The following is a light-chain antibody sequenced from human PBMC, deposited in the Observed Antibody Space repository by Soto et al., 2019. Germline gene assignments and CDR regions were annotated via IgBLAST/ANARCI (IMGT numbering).Light chain of an antibody. CDR1: QSVSSN. J-gene: IGKJ3*01. CDR3: QQRSNWDGIL. Sequence: EIVLTQSPATLSLSPGERATLSCRASQSVSSNFLAWYQQKPGQAPRLLIYGASNRATGIPARFSGSGSGADFTLTISSLEPEDFAVYYCQQRSNWDGILFDPGTKVDIK. V-gene: IGKV3-11*01. CDR2: GAS.